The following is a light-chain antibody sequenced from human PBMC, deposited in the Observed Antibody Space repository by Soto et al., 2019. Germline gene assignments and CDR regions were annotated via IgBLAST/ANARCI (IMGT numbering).Light chain of an antibody. V-gene: IGLV2-14*03. CDR3: SSYTTSNTVL. CDR2: DVS. CDR1: SSDFGDYHY. J-gene: IGLJ3*02. Sequence: QSALTQPASVSGSPGQSITIPCTGTSSDFGDYHYVSWYQQHPGKAPRLLIYDVSYLPSGVSNRFAGSKSGDTASLTISGLQPEDEADYYCSSYTTSNTVLFGGGTKLTVL.